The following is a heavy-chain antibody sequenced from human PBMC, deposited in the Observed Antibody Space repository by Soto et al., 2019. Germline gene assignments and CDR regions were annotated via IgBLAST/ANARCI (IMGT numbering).Heavy chain of an antibody. CDR3: ARRRIFVPSWFDP. CDR2: INHVGSP. V-gene: IGHV4-34*01. Sequence: SETLSLTCAVYGGSFNNYYWSWIRQPPGKGLEWIGEINHVGSPKYNPSLKSRVIMSVGTPKNQFSLNLTSVTAADTAIYFCARRRIFVPSWFDPWGQGTLVTVSS. J-gene: IGHJ5*02. D-gene: IGHD6-6*01. CDR1: GGSFNNYY.